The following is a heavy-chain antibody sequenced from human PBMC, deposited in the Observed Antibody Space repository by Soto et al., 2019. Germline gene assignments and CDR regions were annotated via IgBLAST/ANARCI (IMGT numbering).Heavy chain of an antibody. CDR3: ARVWPARDVYNCEDY. Sequence: GSLRLSCAASGFSFSDYYMSWIRQAPGKGLEWISYISSSDSRSGTTVHYADSVKGRFTVSRDNAKNSLYLQMNSLTVEDTAVYYCARVWPARDVYNCEDYWGQGTLVTVSS. D-gene: IGHD1-1*01. CDR2: ISSSDSRSGTTV. J-gene: IGHJ4*02. CDR1: GFSFSDYY. V-gene: IGHV3-11*01.